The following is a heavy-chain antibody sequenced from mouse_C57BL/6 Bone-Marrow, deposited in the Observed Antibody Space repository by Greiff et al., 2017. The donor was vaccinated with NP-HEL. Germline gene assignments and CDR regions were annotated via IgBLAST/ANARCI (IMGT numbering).Heavy chain of an antibody. CDR1: GYAFSSYW. CDR2: IYPGDGDT. CDR3: ARWATEEGMDY. Sequence: QVQLQQSGAELVKPGASVKISCKASGYAFSSYWMNWVKQRPGKGLEWIGQIYPGDGDTNYNGKFKGKATLTADKSSSTAYMQLSSLTSEDSAVYFCARWATEEGMDYWGQGTSVTVSS. J-gene: IGHJ4*01. D-gene: IGHD3-1*01. V-gene: IGHV1-80*01.